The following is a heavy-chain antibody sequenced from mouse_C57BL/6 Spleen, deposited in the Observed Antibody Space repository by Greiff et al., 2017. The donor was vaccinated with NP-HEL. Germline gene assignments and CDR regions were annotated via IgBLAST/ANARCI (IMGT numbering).Heavy chain of an antibody. V-gene: IGHV5-9-1*02. CDR2: ISSGGDYI. D-gene: IGHD2-3*01. CDR3: TRGIYDGYYDYFDY. Sequence: EVKLVESGEGLVKPGGSLKLSCAASGFTFSSYAMSWVRQTPEKRLEWVAYISSGGDYIYYADTVKGRFTISRDNARNTLYLQMSSLKSEDTAMYYCTRGIYDGYYDYFDYWGQGTTLTVSS. J-gene: IGHJ2*01. CDR1: GFTFSSYA.